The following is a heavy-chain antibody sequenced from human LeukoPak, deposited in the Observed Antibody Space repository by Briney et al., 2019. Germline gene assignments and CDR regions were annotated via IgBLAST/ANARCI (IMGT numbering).Heavy chain of an antibody. CDR3: ARVLRFLERLLARDAFDI. CDR1: GYTFTSYG. CDR2: ISAYNGNT. Sequence: ASVKVSCKASGYTFTSYGISWVRQAPGQGLEWMGWISAYNGNTNYAQKLQGRVTMTTDTSTSTAYMELRSLRSDDTAVYYCARVLRFLERLLARDAFDIWGQGTMVTVSS. V-gene: IGHV1-18*01. J-gene: IGHJ3*02. D-gene: IGHD3-3*01.